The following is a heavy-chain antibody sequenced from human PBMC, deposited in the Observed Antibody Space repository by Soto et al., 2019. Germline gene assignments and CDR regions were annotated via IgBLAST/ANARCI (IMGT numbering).Heavy chain of an antibody. CDR2: FSGGGDNS. CDR1: GFIISSYA. V-gene: IGHV3-23*01. J-gene: IGHJ4*02. Sequence: VGSLRLSCAASGFIISSYAMSWVRQAPGKVLEWVSGFSGGGDNSYYADSVKGRFTISRDNSKNTLYLQMNSLRVEETAVYYCARGERQMGRLDYWGQGTLVTVSS. CDR3: ARGERQMGRLDY. D-gene: IGHD1-26*01.